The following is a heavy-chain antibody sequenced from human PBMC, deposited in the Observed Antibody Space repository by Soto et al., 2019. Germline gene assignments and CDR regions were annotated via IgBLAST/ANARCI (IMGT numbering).Heavy chain of an antibody. D-gene: IGHD6-19*01. CDR3: AKPAEGPHSSGKLYAFDI. CDR2: ISAYNGNT. CDR1: GYTFTSYG. V-gene: IGHV1-18*01. Sequence: GASVKVSCKASGYTFTSYGISWVRQAPGQGLEWMGWISAYNGNTNYAQKLQGRVTMTTDTSTSTAYMELRSLRSDDTAVYYCAKPAEGPHSSGKLYAFDIWGQGTMVTVSS. J-gene: IGHJ3*02.